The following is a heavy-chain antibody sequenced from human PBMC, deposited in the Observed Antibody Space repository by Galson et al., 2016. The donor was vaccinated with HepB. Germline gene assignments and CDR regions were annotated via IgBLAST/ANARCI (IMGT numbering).Heavy chain of an antibody. D-gene: IGHD3-9*01. CDR2: IHYSGST. V-gene: IGHV4-39*01. CDR1: GGSISSSSYY. Sequence: SETLSLTCTVSGGSISSSSYYWGWIRQPPGKGLEWIGSIHYSGSTYYNPSLKSRVIISVDTSKNQFSLRLSSVTAADTAVYYCAGNNDILTASSYDYWGQGTLVTVS. J-gene: IGHJ4*02. CDR3: AGNNDILTASSYDY.